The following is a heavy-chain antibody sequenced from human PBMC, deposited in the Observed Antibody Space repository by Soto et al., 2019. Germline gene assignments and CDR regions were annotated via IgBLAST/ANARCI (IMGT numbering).Heavy chain of an antibody. D-gene: IGHD6-6*01. V-gene: IGHV3-23*01. CDR1: GFTFSSYG. CDR3: AKTSSASGRECPGH. CDR2: ISGSGGST. J-gene: IGHJ4*02. Sequence: DVKLLESGGGLAKPGGSLRLSCEASGFTFSSYGMTWVRQAPGKGLEWVSAISGSGGSTFYADSLGGRFTISRDNSKTILYLEMKSLRAGDTAMYYCAKTSSASGRECPGHWGQGAQVTVSS.